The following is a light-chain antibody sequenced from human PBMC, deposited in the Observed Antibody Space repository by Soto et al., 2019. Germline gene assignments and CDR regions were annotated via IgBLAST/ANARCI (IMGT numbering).Light chain of an antibody. CDR3: CSYAGSSTLYV. CDR2: EVS. Sequence: QSALTQPASVSGSPGQSITISCTGTSSDVGSYNLVSWYQQHPGKAPKLMIYEVSKRPTGVSNRFSGSKSGNTASLTISGPQAEDEADYYCCSYAGSSTLYVFGTGNKVTVL. J-gene: IGLJ1*01. CDR1: SSDVGSYNL. V-gene: IGLV2-23*02.